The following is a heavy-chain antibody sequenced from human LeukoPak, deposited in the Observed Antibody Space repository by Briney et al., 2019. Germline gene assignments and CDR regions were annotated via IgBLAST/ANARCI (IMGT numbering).Heavy chain of an antibody. CDR1: GGSISSSSYY. V-gene: IGHV4-39*01. D-gene: IGHD2-2*02. CDR3: ARQWGVGYCSSTSCYMGAFDI. CDR2: IYYSGST. J-gene: IGHJ3*02. Sequence: PSETLSLTCTVSGGSISSSSYYWGWIRQPPGKGLEWIGSIYYSGSTYYNPSLKSRVTISVDTSKNQFSLKLSSVTAADTAVYYCARQWGVGYCSSTSCYMGAFDIWGQGTMVTVSS.